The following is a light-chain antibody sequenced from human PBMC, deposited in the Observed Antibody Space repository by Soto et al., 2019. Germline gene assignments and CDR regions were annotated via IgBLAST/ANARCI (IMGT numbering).Light chain of an antibody. CDR1: SSDVGRYNF. CDR2: DVS. CDR3: CLYTDTTTLVV. J-gene: IGLJ2*01. V-gene: IGLV2-14*03. Sequence: QSVLTQPASVSGSPGQSITISCTGTSSDVGRYNFVSWYQQHTGEAPKLMIFDVSHRPSGVSDRFSGSKSGNTASLSISGLRPEDEADYYGCLYTDTTTLVVFGGGTKVTVL.